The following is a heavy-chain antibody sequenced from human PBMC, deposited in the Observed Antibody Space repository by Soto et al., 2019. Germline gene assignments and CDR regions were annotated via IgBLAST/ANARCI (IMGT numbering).Heavy chain of an antibody. J-gene: IGHJ3*02. D-gene: IGHD6-13*01. CDR1: GGTFSSYA. V-gene: IGHV1-69*06. CDR2: IIPIFGTA. CDR3: ASRIAPRDAFDI. Sequence: SVKVSCKTSGGTFSSYAISWVRQTPGQGLEWMGGIIPIFGTANYAQKFQGRVTITADKSTSTAYMELSSLRSEDTAVYYCASRIAPRDAFDIWGQGTMVTVSS.